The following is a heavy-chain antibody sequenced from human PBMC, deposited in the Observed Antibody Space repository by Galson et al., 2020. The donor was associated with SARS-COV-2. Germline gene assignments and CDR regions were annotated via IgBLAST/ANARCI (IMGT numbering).Heavy chain of an antibody. CDR2: MSYDGSNK. J-gene: IGHJ4*02. V-gene: IGHV3-30*18. D-gene: IGHD5-12*01. CDR1: GFTFSSYG. CDR3: AKDLGEMATSSSFDY. Sequence: GGSLRLSCAASGFTFSSYGMHWVRQAPGKGLEWVAIMSYDGSNKYYADSVKGRFTISRDNSKNTLFLQMNIPRAEDTAVYYCAKDLGEMATSSSFDYWGQGTLVTVSS.